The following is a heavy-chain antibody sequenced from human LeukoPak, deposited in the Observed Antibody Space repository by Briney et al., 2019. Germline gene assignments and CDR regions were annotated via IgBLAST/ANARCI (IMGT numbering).Heavy chain of an antibody. V-gene: IGHV4-34*01. D-gene: IGHD3-22*01. Sequence: SETLSLTCAVYGGSFSGYYWSWIRQPPGKGLEWIGEINHSGSTNYNPSLKSRVTISVDTSKNQFSLKLSSVTAADTAVYYCARGLVMGFTDYWGQGTPVTVSS. CDR1: GGSFSGYY. J-gene: IGHJ4*02. CDR3: ARGLVMGFTDY. CDR2: INHSGST.